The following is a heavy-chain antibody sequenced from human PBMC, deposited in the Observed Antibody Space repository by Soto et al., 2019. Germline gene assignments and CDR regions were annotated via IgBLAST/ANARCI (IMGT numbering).Heavy chain of an antibody. CDR2: IIPIFGTA. CDR1: GGTFSSYA. J-gene: IGHJ4*02. CDR3: ASSNYYHGSGSYQLMGFDY. Sequence: QVQLVQSGAEVKKPGSSVKVSCKASGGTFSSYAISWVRQAPGQGLEWMGGIIPIFGTANYAQKFQGRVTITADESTSTAYMELSSLRSEDTAVYSCASSNYYHGSGSYQLMGFDYWGQGTLVTVSS. D-gene: IGHD3-10*01. V-gene: IGHV1-69*01.